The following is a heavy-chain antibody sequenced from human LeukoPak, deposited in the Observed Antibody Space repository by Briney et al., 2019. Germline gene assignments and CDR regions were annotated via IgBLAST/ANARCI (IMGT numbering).Heavy chain of an antibody. CDR2: IYYSGST. CDR3: ARPRCSSTSCWDWYFDL. Sequence: SETLSLTCTVSGGSISSYYWSWIRQPPGKGLEWIGYIYYSGSTNYNPSLKSRVTISVDTSKNQFSLKLSSVTAVDTAVYYCARPRCSSTSCWDWYFDLWGRGTLVTVSS. V-gene: IGHV4-59*08. CDR1: GGSISSYY. J-gene: IGHJ2*01. D-gene: IGHD2-2*01.